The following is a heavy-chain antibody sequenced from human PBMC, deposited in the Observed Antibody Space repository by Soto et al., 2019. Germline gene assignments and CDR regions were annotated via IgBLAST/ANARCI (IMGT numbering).Heavy chain of an antibody. V-gene: IGHV4-39*07. CDR2: INHSGSA. CDR3: TRGLFSGSQYSGGWYYFDS. CDR1: GCSSIRSSSY. D-gene: IGHD1-26*01. Sequence: SETLSLTCTFSGCSSIRSSSYSGWIRQTPGKGLQWIGQINHSGSAIYNPSLKNRVTISIMSNNQVSLEMTSVTAADTAVYYCTRGLFSGSQYSGGWYYFDSWGQGTMVTSPQ. J-gene: IGHJ4*02.